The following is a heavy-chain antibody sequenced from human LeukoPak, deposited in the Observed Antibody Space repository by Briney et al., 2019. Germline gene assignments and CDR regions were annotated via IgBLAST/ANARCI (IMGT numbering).Heavy chain of an antibody. V-gene: IGHV1-2*02. CDR1: GYTFTGYY. CDR2: INPNSGDT. J-gene: IGHJ4*02. CDR3: ARGHNFMITFGGVIVD. Sequence: ASVKVSCKASGYTFTGYYIHWVRQAPGQGLEWMGWINPNSGDTNYAQKFQDRVIMTRDTSISTAYMELSRLRSDDTAMYYCARGHNFMITFGGVIVDWGQGTLVTVSS. D-gene: IGHD3-16*02.